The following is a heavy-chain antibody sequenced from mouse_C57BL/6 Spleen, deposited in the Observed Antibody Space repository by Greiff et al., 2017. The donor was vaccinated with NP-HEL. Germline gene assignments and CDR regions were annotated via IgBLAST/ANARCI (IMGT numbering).Heavy chain of an antibody. CDR3: AREGYSNYFDD. Sequence: EVQLQQSGPELVQPGASVKMSCKASGYTFTDYYMHWVQQTHGTSLEWIGYINPNNGGPSSNQKFKGKATLTVNKSSSTAYMELRRLTSEDSAVYYCAREGYSNYFDDWGKGTTLTVSS. CDR2: INPNNGGP. CDR1: GYTFTDYY. D-gene: IGHD2-5*01. V-gene: IGHV1-22*01. J-gene: IGHJ2*01.